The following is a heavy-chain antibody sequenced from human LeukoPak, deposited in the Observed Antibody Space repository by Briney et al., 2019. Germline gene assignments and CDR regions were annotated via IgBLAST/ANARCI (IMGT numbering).Heavy chain of an antibody. V-gene: IGHV4-39*07. CDR1: GGSISSSSYY. CDR2: IYYSGST. Sequence: SETLSLTCTVSGGSISSSSYYWGWIRQPPGKGLEWIGSIYYSGSTYYNPSLKSRVTISVDTSKNQFSLKLSSVTAADTAVYYCGGSTEQLVRGAFDIWGQGTMVTVSS. J-gene: IGHJ3*02. CDR3: GGSTEQLVRGAFDI. D-gene: IGHD6-6*01.